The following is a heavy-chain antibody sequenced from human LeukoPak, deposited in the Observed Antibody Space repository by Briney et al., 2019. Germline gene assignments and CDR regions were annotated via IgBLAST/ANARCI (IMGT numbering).Heavy chain of an antibody. D-gene: IGHD6-19*01. CDR1: GFTFSSYG. CDR3: AKDVSRSSGDI. CDR2: IRYDGSNK. Sequence: HSGRSLRLSCAASGFTFSSYGMHCISQTPRKGLKWVAFIRYDGSNKYHADSVKGRFTISRDNSKNTLYLQMNSLRAEDTAVYYCAKDVSRSSGDIWGQGTMVTVSS. V-gene: IGHV3-30*02. J-gene: IGHJ3*02.